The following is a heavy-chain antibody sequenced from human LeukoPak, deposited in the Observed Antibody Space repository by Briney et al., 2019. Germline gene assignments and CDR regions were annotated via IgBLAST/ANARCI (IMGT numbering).Heavy chain of an antibody. D-gene: IGHD3-22*01. CDR2: IKPSGGST. CDR1: GYTFTSYY. CDR3: ARDQRGYYDSSGYYYFDY. V-gene: IGHV1-46*01. J-gene: IGHJ4*02. Sequence: ASVKVSCKASGYTFTSYYMHWVRQAPGQGLEWMGIIKPSGGSTSYAQKFQGRVTMTRGTSTSTVYMELSSLRSEDTAVYYCARDQRGYYDSSGYYYFDYWGQGTLVTVSS.